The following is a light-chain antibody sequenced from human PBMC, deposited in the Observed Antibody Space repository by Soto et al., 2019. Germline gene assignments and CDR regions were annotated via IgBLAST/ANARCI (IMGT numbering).Light chain of an antibody. J-gene: IGKJ5*01. CDR2: DAS. V-gene: IGKV1-13*02. CDR1: QGISSA. CDR3: QQFNSYPRT. Sequence: AIQLTQSPSSLSASVGDRVTITCRASQGISSALAWYQQKPGKAPKLLIYDASSLQSGVPSRFSGSGSGTDFTPTISSLQPKDFATYYCQQFNSYPRTFGQGTRLEIK.